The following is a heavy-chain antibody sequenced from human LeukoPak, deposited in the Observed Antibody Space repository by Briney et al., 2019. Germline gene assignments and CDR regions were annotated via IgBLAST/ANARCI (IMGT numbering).Heavy chain of an antibody. J-gene: IGHJ5*02. CDR2: IYPGDSDT. V-gene: IGHV5-51*01. CDR3: AKHSSYNWFDP. CDR1: GYTFTKYW. Sequence: GESLKISCKGSGYTFTKYWIGWVRQKPGKGLEWMGIIYPGDSDTRYSPSFQGQVTISADKSISTAYLQWSSLKASDTAMYYCAKHSSYNWFDPWGQGTLVTVSS.